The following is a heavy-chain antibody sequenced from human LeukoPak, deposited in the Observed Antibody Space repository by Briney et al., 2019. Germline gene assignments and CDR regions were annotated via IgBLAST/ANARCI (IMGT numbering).Heavy chain of an antibody. CDR3: ARDGMVRGVIIWDAFDI. Sequence: GGSLRLSCAASGFTFSSYSMNWVRQAPGKGLEWVSYISSSSSTIYYADSAKGRFTISRDNAKNSLYLQMNSLRDGDTAVYYCARDGMVRGVIIWDAFDIWGQGTMVTVSS. V-gene: IGHV3-48*02. CDR1: GFTFSSYS. CDR2: ISSSSSTI. J-gene: IGHJ3*02. D-gene: IGHD3-10*01.